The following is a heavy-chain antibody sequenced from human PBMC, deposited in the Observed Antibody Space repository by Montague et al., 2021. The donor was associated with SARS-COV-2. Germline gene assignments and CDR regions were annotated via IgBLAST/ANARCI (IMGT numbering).Heavy chain of an antibody. CDR2: INWHDEK. CDR1: GFSLTTSGMR. Sequence: PALVKPTQTLTLTCTFSGFSLTTSGMRVRWIRQSPGKALEWLALINWHDEKYYSTSLKARLTISKDTSKNQVVLTMTNMDPLDTATYYCARTPHGDYSALFDFWGQGSLVTVSP. J-gene: IGHJ4*02. D-gene: IGHD4-17*01. CDR3: ARTPHGDYSALFDF. V-gene: IGHV2-70*01.